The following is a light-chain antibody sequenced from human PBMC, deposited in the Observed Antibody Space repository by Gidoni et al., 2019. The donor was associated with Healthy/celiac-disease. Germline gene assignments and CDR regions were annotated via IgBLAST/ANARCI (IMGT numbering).Light chain of an antibody. V-gene: IGKV1-9*01. Sequence: DIQLTQSPSFLSASVGERVTITCRASQGISSYLAWYQQKPGKAPKLLIYAASTLQSGVPSRFIGSGSGTEFTLTISSLQPEDFATYYCQQLNSYPLYTFGQGTKLEIK. CDR1: QGISSY. CDR3: QQLNSYPLYT. J-gene: IGKJ2*01. CDR2: AAS.